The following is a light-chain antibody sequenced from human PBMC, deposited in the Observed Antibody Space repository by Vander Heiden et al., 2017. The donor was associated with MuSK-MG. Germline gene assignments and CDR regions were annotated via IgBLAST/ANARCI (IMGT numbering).Light chain of an antibody. J-gene: IGKJ3*01. CDR3: QQFNSYRFT. CDR2: DAS. V-gene: IGKV1-13*02. Sequence: AIQLTHSPSSLSASVGDRVTITCRASQGISSALALYQQKPVKAPKLLIYDASSLESGVPSRFSRSGSGTDFTLTINSLQPEDFATYYCQQFNSYRFTFGHGTKVDIQ. CDR1: QGISSA.